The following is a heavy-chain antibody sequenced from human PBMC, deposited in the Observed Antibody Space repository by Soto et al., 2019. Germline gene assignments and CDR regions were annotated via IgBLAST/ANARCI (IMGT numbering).Heavy chain of an antibody. CDR1: GWSLIDYY. D-gene: IGHD6-13*01. Sequence: SETLSLTCAVSGWSLIDYYWIWIRQFPGKGLEWIGYIYYSGSTNYNPSLKSRVTISVETSKNQFSLKLSSVTAADTAVYYCARAPIAAAGKIYWFDPWGQGTLVTVSS. CDR3: ARAPIAAAGKIYWFDP. V-gene: IGHV4-34*09. CDR2: IYYSGST. J-gene: IGHJ5*02.